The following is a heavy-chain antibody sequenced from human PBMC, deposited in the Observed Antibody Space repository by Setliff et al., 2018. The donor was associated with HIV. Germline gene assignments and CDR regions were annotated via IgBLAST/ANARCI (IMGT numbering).Heavy chain of an antibody. D-gene: IGHD3-3*01. CDR1: GFTSSIYS. CDR3: ARDVSWRVRTSIDY. Sequence: GGSLRLSCAASGFTSSIYSMNWVRQAPGKGLEWVAYISSGSSTKYYADSVKGRFTISRDNAKNSLYLQMNSLTAEDTAVYYCARDVSWRVRTSIDYWGQGALVTVSS. V-gene: IGHV3-48*01. CDR2: ISSGSSTK. J-gene: IGHJ4*02.